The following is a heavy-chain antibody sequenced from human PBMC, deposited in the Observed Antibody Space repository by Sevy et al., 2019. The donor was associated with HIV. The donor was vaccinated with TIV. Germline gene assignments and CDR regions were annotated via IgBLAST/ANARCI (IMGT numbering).Heavy chain of an antibody. CDR3: VRLVTAVVYYFDY. CDR1: GYAISSGYY. D-gene: IGHD5-18*01. V-gene: IGHV4-38-2*02. CDR2: FYLGGST. Sequence: SETLSLTCTVSGYAISSGYYWGWIRQSPGKGLEWIGSFYLGGSTYYNPSLKSRVTISPDSSKNQFSLKLNSVTAADTAVYFCVRLVTAVVYYFDYWGQRTLVTVSS. J-gene: IGHJ4*02.